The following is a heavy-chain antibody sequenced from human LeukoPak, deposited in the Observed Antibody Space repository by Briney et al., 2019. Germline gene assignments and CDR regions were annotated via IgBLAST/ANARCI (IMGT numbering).Heavy chain of an antibody. CDR3: AKGGDSNSWYYFNY. J-gene: IGHJ4*02. V-gene: IGHV3-23*01. CDR1: GFTFSSYV. Sequence: GGSLRLSCAASGFTFSSYVMSWVRRAPGKGLESVSGISGGGAKTYNADSVKGRFTISRDNSKNTLYLQMNSLRTEDTAVYYCAKGGDSNSWYYFNYWGQGTLVTVSS. CDR2: ISGGGAKT. D-gene: IGHD6-13*01.